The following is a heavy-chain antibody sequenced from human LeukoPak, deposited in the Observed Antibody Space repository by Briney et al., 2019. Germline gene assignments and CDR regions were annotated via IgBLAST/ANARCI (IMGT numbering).Heavy chain of an antibody. D-gene: IGHD2-8*01. V-gene: IGHV1-69*05. J-gene: IGHJ3*02. CDR1: GGTFSSYT. CDR3: ARDLMVYAGPRPMNAFDI. CDR2: IIPIFGTA. Sequence: GASVKVSCKASGGTFSSYTTSWVRQAPGQGLEWMGRIIPIFGTANYAQKFQGRVTITTDESTSTAYMELSSLRSEDTAVYYCARDLMVYAGPRPMNAFDIWGQGTMVTVSS.